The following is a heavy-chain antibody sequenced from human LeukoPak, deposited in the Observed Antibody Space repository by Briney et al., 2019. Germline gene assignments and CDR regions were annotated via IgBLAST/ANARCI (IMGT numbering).Heavy chain of an antibody. CDR3: AKNTRGLGIAAAGNFDY. CDR2: ISGSGGST. Sequence: GGSLRLSCAASGFTFSSYAMSWVRQAPGKGLEWVSAISGSGGSTYYADSVKGRFTISRDNSKNTLCLQMNSLRAEDTAVYYCAKNTRGLGIAAAGNFDYWGQGTLVTVSS. J-gene: IGHJ4*02. D-gene: IGHD6-13*01. CDR1: GFTFSSYA. V-gene: IGHV3-23*01.